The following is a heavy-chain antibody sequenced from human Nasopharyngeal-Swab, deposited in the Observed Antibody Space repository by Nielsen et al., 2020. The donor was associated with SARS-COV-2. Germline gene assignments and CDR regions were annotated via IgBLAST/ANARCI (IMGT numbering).Heavy chain of an antibody. V-gene: IGHV3-74*01. CDR2: IKNDGSGT. J-gene: IGHJ6*02. Sequence: LKISCVATGFTFSIYWIHWVRQVPGKGLAWVSRIKNDGSGTVYADSVEGRFTISRDNAKNTLYLQMNSLRVEDTAVYFCARDFGYCRGGACTYFGMDVWGQGTTVTVSS. D-gene: IGHD2-15*01. CDR1: GFTFSIYW. CDR3: ARDFGYCRGGACTYFGMDV.